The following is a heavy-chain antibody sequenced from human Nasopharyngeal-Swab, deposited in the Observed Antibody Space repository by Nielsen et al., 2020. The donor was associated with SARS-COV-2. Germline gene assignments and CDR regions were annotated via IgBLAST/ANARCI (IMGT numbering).Heavy chain of an antibody. CDR2: VHRSGPT. Sequence: WIRQPPGEGLEWIGEVHRSGPTNCHPTLKRRVTISVDKSKNNFSLKLNSVTAADTALYYCARGGDWRFDPWGQGTLVTVSS. J-gene: IGHJ5*02. D-gene: IGHD2-21*02. CDR3: ARGGDWRFDP. V-gene: IGHV4-4*02.